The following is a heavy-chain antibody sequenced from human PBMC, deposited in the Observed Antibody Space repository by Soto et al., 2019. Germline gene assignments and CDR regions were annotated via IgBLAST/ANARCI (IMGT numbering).Heavy chain of an antibody. J-gene: IGHJ5*02. CDR3: AKDRLYSSTLPWFDP. D-gene: IGHD6-19*01. V-gene: IGHV3-30*18. Sequence: GGSLRLSCAASGFTFSSYGMHWVRQAPGKGLEWVAVISYDGSNKYYADSVKGRFTISRDNSKNTLYLQMNSLRAEDTAVYYCAKDRLYSSTLPWFDPWGQGTLVTVSS. CDR1: GFTFSSYG. CDR2: ISYDGSNK.